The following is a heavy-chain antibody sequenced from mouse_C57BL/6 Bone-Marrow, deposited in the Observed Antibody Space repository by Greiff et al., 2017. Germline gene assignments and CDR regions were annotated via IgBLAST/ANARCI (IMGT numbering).Heavy chain of an antibody. Sequence: VQLQQPGAELVKPGASVKMSCKASGYTFTSYWITWVKQRPGQGLEWIGEIYPGSGSTNYNEKFKSKATLTVDTSSSTAYRQLSSLTSEDSAVYYCARRRDHYDAGFAYWGQGTLVTVSA. V-gene: IGHV1-55*01. CDR1: GYTFTSYW. J-gene: IGHJ3*01. CDR3: ARRRDHYDAGFAY. CDR2: IYPGSGST. D-gene: IGHD1-2*01.